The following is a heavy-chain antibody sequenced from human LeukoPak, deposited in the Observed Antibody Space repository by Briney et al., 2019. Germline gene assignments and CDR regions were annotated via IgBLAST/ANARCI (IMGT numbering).Heavy chain of an antibody. V-gene: IGHV4-59*01. Sequence: SETLSLTCTVSGGSISSDHWNWIRQPPGKGLEWIGCIFYSGRTYYNPSLKSRVTISVDMSKSQFSLRLTSVTAADTAVYYCARASRLSGYSSRLREYYYYGMDVWGQGTTVTVSS. CDR3: ARASRLSGYSSRLREYYYYGMDV. D-gene: IGHD6-13*01. CDR2: IFYSGRT. CDR1: GGSISSDH. J-gene: IGHJ6*02.